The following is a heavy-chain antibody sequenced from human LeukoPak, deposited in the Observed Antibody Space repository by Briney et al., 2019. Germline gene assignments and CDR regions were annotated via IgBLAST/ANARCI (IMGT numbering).Heavy chain of an antibody. Sequence: NPGGSLRLSCAASGFAFSSYAMSWVRQGPGEGLEWVSAISGTGGSTYYADSVRGRFTISRDNSENTLYLQMNSLGVEDTAIYYCAKGGVGAHFDNWGQGTLVTVSS. CDR2: ISGTGGST. CDR1: GFAFSSYA. CDR3: AKGGVGAHFDN. J-gene: IGHJ4*02. V-gene: IGHV3-23*01. D-gene: IGHD1-26*01.